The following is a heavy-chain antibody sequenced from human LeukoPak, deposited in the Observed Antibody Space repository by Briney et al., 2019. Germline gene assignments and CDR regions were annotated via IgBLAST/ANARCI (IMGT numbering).Heavy chain of an antibody. J-gene: IGHJ4*02. CDR1: AFTFSYYA. V-gene: IGHV3-23*01. CDR2: ISGSGST. CDR3: ARDPSDGTKAFDD. Sequence: GGSLRLSCAASAFTFSYYAMSWVRQAPGRGLEWVSAISGSGSTHYADSVKGRFTISRDDSKNTLYLQMNSLRDEDTAVYYCARDPSDGTKAFDDWGQGTLVTVSS.